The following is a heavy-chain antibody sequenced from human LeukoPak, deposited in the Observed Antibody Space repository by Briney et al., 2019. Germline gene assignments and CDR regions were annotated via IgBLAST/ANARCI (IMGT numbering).Heavy chain of an antibody. Sequence: PGGSLRLSCAASGFTFSSYGMHWVRQAPGKGLEWVAAIWYDGSNKYNADSVKGRFTISRDNSKNTLYLQMNSLRAEDTAVYYCTRDIRGYSGGWYLPSGYFQHWGQGTLVTVSS. CDR2: IWYDGSNK. V-gene: IGHV3-33*08. CDR1: GFTFSSYG. CDR3: TRDIRGYSGGWYLPSGYFQH. J-gene: IGHJ1*01. D-gene: IGHD6-19*01.